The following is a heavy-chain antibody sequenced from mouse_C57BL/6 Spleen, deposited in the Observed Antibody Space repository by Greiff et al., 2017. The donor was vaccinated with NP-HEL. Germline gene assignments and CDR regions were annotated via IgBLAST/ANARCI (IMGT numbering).Heavy chain of an antibody. CDR3: ARRGLGRDYYAMDY. J-gene: IGHJ4*01. V-gene: IGHV1-52*01. CDR1: GYTFTSYW. Sequence: QVQLQQPGAELVRPGSSVKLSCKASGYTFTSYWMHWVKQRPIQGLEWIGNIDPSDSETHYNQKFKDKATLTVDKSSSTAYMQLSSLTSEDSAVYYYARRGLGRDYYAMDYWGQGTSVTVSS. D-gene: IGHD2-4*01. CDR2: IDPSDSET.